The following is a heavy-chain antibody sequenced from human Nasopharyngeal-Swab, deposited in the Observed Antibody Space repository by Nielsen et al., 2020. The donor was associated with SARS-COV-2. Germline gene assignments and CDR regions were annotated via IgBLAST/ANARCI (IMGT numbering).Heavy chain of an antibody. CDR3: AKPGLYGDRFDY. Sequence: GESLKISCAASGFIFSSYAMHWVRQAPGKGLEWVAVISYDGSNKYYADSVKGRFTISRDNSKNTLYLQMNSLRAEDTAVYYCAKPGLYGDRFDYWGQGTLVTVSS. CDR1: GFIFSSYA. J-gene: IGHJ4*02. D-gene: IGHD4-17*01. CDR2: ISYDGSNK. V-gene: IGHV3-30*04.